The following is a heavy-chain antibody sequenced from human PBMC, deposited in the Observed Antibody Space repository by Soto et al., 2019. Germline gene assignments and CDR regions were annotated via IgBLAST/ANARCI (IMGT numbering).Heavy chain of an antibody. CDR2: SHSSGCT. Sequence: QVQLQESGPGLVKPSETLSLTCAVSGGSSSDYYWSWIRQSPEKGPEGIGYSHSSGCTKYNPSPERRVTLSVDKSKKQFSRNLCSVTATDTAVYYWARGRSTGWYGGHDYWGQGALATVSS. J-gene: IGHJ4*02. CDR3: ARGRSTGWYGGHDY. CDR1: GGSSSDYY. D-gene: IGHD6-19*01. V-gene: IGHV4-4*08.